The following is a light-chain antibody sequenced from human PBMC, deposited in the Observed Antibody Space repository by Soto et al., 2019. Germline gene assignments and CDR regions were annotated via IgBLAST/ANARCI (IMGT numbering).Light chain of an antibody. J-gene: IGLJ1*01. V-gene: IGLV2-14*01. CDR1: RSDVGGYHY. Sequence: QSALTQPASVSGSPGQSITISCTGTRSDVGGYHYVSWYQQHPGKAPKLMIYDVSNRPSGVSNRFSGSKSGNTASLTISGLQAEDEADYYCSSYTSSSPYVFGTGTKLTVL. CDR2: DVS. CDR3: SSYTSSSPYV.